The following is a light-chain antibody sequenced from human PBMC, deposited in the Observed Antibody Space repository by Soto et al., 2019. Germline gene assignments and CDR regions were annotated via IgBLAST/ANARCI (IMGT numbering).Light chain of an antibody. Sequence: VLTQSPATLSVSPGERATLSCRASQSISRNLAWYQQKLGQAPRLLIYGASSRATGIPDRFSGSGSGTDFTLTISSLEPEDFAVYYCQQRSNWLTFGGGTKVDIK. CDR3: QQRSNWLT. J-gene: IGKJ4*01. CDR2: GAS. CDR1: QSISRN. V-gene: IGKV3-11*01.